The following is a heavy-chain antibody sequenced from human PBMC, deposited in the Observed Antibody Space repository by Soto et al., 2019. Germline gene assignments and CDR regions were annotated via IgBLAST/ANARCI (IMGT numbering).Heavy chain of an antibody. V-gene: IGHV3-30-3*01. D-gene: IGHD4-17*01. CDR2: ISYDGTNR. Sequence: PGGSLRLSCVASAFTFSSYWMHWVRQAPGKGLEWVAFISYDGTNRCYPDSVKGRFTISRDNSKNTLYLQMNSLKTEDTAVYYCARESSSTVTTGGGGSAKDYWGQGTMVTVSS. CDR1: AFTFSSYW. J-gene: IGHJ4*02. CDR3: ARESSSTVTTGGGGSAKDY.